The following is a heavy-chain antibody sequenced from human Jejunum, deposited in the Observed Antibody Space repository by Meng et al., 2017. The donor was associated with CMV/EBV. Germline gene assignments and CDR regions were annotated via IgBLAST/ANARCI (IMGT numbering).Heavy chain of an antibody. Sequence: RLSCVASGFTFSEFWMSWGRQTPGRGPEWVANIKEDGSDISYVDSVRGRFTISRDNAKNSLYLQMNSLTAEDTALYYCMRAHPLGTWGQGTLVTVSS. D-gene: IGHD7-27*01. V-gene: IGHV3-7*04. CDR2: IKEDGSDI. CDR3: MRAHPLGT. CDR1: GFTFSEFW. J-gene: IGHJ4*02.